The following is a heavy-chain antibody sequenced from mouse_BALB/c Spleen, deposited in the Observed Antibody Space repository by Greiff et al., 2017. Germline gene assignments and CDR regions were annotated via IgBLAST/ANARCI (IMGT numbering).Heavy chain of an antibody. D-gene: IGHD2-4*01. CDR3: AATMITTMAMDY. Sequence: EVKLMESGGGLVQPGGSRKLSCAASGFTFSSFGMHWVRQAPEKGLEWVAYISSGSSTIYYADTVQGRFTISRDNPKNTLFLQMTSLRSENTAMYYCAATMITTMAMDYWGQGTSVTVSS. CDR1: GFTFSSFG. V-gene: IGHV5-17*02. CDR2: ISSGSSTI. J-gene: IGHJ4*01.